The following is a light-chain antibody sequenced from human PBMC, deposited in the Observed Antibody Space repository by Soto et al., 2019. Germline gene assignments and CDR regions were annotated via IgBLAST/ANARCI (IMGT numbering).Light chain of an antibody. J-gene: IGKJ5*01. CDR3: QKRHMWPIR. CDR2: AAS. Sequence: DIQMTHSPSSLSASVGDRVTITFRASQCISSYLNWYQQKPGKAPKLLIYAASSLQSGVPSRFSGSGSGTDFTLTISSLEPEDSAVYYCQKRHMWPIRFGQGTRLEIK. V-gene: IGKV1-39*01. CDR1: QCISSY.